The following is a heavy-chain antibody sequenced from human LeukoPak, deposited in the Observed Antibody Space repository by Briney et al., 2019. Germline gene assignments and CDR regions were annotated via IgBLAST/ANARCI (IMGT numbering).Heavy chain of an antibody. V-gene: IGHV5-51*01. J-gene: IGHJ4*02. CDR2: IYPGDSDT. D-gene: IGHD2-15*01. CDR3: ARRPGNVADPLDS. CDR1: GHSFTSYW. Sequence: GESLKISCKGSGHSFTSYWIGWVRQMPGKGLEWMGIIYPGDSDTRYSPSFQGQVTISADKSISTAYLQWSSLKASDTAMYYCARRPGNVADPLDSWGQGTPVTVSS.